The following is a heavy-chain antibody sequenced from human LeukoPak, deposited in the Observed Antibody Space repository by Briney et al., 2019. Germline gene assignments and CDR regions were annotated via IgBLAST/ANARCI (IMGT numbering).Heavy chain of an antibody. CDR2: IKQDGSEK. D-gene: IGHD2-15*01. J-gene: IGHJ6*02. CDR3: ARKCSGGSCYSNYGMDV. V-gene: IGHV3-7*03. Sequence: GGSLRLSCAASGFTVSSSYMSWVRQAPGKGLEWVANIKQDGSEKYYVDSVKGRFTISRDNAKNSLYLQMNSLRAEDTAVYYCARKCSGGSCYSNYGMDVWGQGTTVTVSS. CDR1: GFTVSSSY.